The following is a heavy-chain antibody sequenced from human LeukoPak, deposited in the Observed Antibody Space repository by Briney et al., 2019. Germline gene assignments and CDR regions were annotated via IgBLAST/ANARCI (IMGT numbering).Heavy chain of an antibody. D-gene: IGHD5-18*01. V-gene: IGHV4-4*07. CDR2: IYTSGST. CDR3: ARATDGYSYGFNFDWFDP. CDR1: GGSISSYY. Sequence: SETLSLTCTVSGGSISSYYWSWIRQPAGKGLEWIGRIYTSGSTNYNPSLKSRVTMSVDTSKNQCSLKLSSVTAADTAVYYCARATDGYSYGFNFDWFDPWGQGTLVTVSS. J-gene: IGHJ5*02.